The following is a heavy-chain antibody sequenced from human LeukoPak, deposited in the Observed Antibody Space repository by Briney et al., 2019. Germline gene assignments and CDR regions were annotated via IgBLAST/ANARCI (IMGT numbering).Heavy chain of an antibody. CDR1: GGSFSGYY. Sequence: SETLSLTCAVYGGSFSGYYWSWIRQPPGKGLEWIGEINHSGSTNYNPSLKSRVTISVDTSKNQFSLKLSSVTAADTAVYYCARGQKGSGSDYWGQGTLVTVSS. CDR2: INHSGST. J-gene: IGHJ4*02. CDR3: ARGQKGSGSDY. V-gene: IGHV4-34*01. D-gene: IGHD3-10*01.